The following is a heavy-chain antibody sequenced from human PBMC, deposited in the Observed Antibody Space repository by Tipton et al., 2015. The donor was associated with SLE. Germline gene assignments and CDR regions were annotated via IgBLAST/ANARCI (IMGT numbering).Heavy chain of an antibody. J-gene: IGHJ4*02. CDR3: AREEDDYQTGY. Sequence: GLVKPSETLSLTCAVYGGSFSGYYWSWIRQPPGKGLEWIGEINHSGSTNYNPSLKSRVTISVDTSKNQFSLKLSSVTAADTAVYYCAREEDDYQTGYWGQGTLVTVSS. CDR2: INHSGST. D-gene: IGHD2-2*01. V-gene: IGHV4-34*01. CDR1: GGSFSGYY.